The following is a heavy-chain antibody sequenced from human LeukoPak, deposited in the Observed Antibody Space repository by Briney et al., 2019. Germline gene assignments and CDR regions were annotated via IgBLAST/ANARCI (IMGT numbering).Heavy chain of an antibody. CDR3: ARDGMTTQPD. J-gene: IGHJ4*02. CDR1: GFTFSSYS. V-gene: IGHV3-48*04. CDR2: ISSSGSTI. D-gene: IGHD1-14*01. Sequence: GGSLRLSCAASGFTFSSYSMNWVRQAPGKGLEWVSYISSSGSTIYYADSVKGRFTISRDNAKNSLYLQMNSLRAEDTAVYYCARDGMTTQPDWGQGTLVTVSS.